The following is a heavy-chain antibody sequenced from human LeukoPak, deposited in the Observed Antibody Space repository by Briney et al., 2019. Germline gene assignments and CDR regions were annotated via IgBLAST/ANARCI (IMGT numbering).Heavy chain of an antibody. CDR1: GFTFSTYE. D-gene: IGHD5-24*01. V-gene: IGHV3-48*03. CDR3: VRELMASPDI. Sequence: GGSLRLSCAASGFTFSTYEMNWVRQAPGKGREWVSYISGSGSSIYYADSVKGRFTMSRDNAKNSLYLQMNSLRVEDTGVYYCVRELMASPDIWGQGTMVTVSS. CDR2: ISGSGSSI. J-gene: IGHJ3*02.